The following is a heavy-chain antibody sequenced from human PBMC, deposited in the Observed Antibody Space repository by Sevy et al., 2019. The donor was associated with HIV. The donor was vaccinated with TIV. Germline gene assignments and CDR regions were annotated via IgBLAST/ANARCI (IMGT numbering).Heavy chain of an antibody. Sequence: GGSLRLSCAASGFTFSNYAMSWVRQAPGKGLEWVSCFSRSGGSTYYADSVKGRFTISRDNSKNTLYLQMNSLRAEDTAVYYCAKVDVVVPVADYGLDVWGQGTTVTVSS. V-gene: IGHV3-23*01. CDR1: GFTFSNYA. D-gene: IGHD2-2*01. J-gene: IGHJ6*02. CDR3: AKVDVVVPVADYGLDV. CDR2: FSRSGGST.